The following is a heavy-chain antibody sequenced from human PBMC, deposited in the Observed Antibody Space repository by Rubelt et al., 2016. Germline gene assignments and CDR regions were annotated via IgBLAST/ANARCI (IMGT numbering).Heavy chain of an antibody. J-gene: IGHJ4*02. CDR1: GYTFTSYA. Sequence: QVQLVQSGAEVKKPGASVKVSCKASGYTFTSYAMHWVRQAPGPRLEWVGWINAGNGHTKYSQKFQGRVTITSGTSASTAVMGLSSRRSEDTAVYYCAGGVIVVVVAASKPLDYWGQGTLVTVSS. CDR2: INAGNGHT. CDR3: AGGVIVVVVAASKPLDY. V-gene: IGHV1-3*01. D-gene: IGHD2-15*01.